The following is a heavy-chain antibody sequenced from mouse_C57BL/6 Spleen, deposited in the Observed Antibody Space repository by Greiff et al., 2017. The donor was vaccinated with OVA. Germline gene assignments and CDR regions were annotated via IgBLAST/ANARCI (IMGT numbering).Heavy chain of an antibody. D-gene: IGHD1-1*01. CDR3: ASPDYYGSSPFAY. CDR1: GFTFTDYY. CDR2: IRNEANGYTT. V-gene: IGHV7-3*01. Sequence: DVKLQESGGGLVQPGGSLSLSCAASGFTFTDYYMSWVRQPPGKALAWLGFIRNEANGYTTEYSASVKGRFTISRDNSQSILDLHMNALRAEDSALYYCASPDYYGSSPFAYWGQGTLVTVAA. J-gene: IGHJ3*01.